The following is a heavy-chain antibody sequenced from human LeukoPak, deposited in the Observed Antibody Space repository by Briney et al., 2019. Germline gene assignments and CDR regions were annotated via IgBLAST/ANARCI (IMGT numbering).Heavy chain of an antibody. J-gene: IGHJ4*02. D-gene: IGHD6-13*01. Sequence: GASVKVSCEVSGYTLTELSMHWVRQAPGKGLEWMGGFDPEDGETIYAQKFQGRVTMTEDTSTDTAYMELSSLRSEDTAVYYCATQQLYSSSWYRFDYWGQGTLVTVSS. CDR3: ATQQLYSSSWYRFDY. CDR2: FDPEDGET. CDR1: GYTLTELS. V-gene: IGHV1-24*01.